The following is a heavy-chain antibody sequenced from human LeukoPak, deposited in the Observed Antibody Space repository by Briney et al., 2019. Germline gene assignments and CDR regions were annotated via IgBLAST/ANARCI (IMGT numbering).Heavy chain of an antibody. CDR2: IYTSGST. V-gene: IGHV4-61*02. CDR3: ARDSHYCSSTSCYKGDDAFDI. D-gene: IGHD2-2*02. Sequence: SQTLSLTCTVSGGSISSGSYYWSWIRQPAGKGLEWIGRIYTSGSTNYNPSLKGRVTISVDTSKNQFSLKLSSVTAADTAVYYCARDSHYCSSTSCYKGDDAFDIWGQGTMVTVSS. J-gene: IGHJ3*02. CDR1: GGSISSGSYY.